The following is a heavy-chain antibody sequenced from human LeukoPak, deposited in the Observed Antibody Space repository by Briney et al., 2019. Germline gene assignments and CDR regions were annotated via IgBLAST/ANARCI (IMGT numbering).Heavy chain of an antibody. CDR2: INPSGGST. CDR3: ARDSGGRGCSYGLRSYNWFDP. V-gene: IGHV1-46*01. CDR1: GYTFTSYY. Sequence: ASVKVSCKASGYTFTSYYMHWVRQAPGQGLEWMGIINPSGGSTSYAQKFQGRVTMTRDTSTSTVYMELSSLRSEDTAVYYCARDSGGRGCSYGLRSYNWFDPWGQGTLVTVSS. D-gene: IGHD5-18*01. J-gene: IGHJ5*02.